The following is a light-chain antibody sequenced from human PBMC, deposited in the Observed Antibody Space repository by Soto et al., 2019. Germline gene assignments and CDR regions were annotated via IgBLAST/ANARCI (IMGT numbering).Light chain of an antibody. CDR3: CSYAGSSTFVV. CDR2: EVS. Sequence: QSALTQPASVSGSPGQSIIISCTGTSSDVGSYNLVSWYQQHPVKAPKLMIYEVSTRASGVSNRFSGSKYGTTASLTISGVQAEDEADDDCCSYAGSSTFVVFGGGTHVTVL. J-gene: IGLJ2*01. CDR1: SSDVGSYNL. V-gene: IGLV2-23*02.